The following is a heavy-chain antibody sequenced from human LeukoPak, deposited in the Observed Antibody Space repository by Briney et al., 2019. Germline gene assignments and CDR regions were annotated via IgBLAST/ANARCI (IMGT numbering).Heavy chain of an antibody. CDR1: GYSISSGYY. D-gene: IGHD6-13*01. CDR2: IYHSGST. V-gene: IGHV4-38-2*02. CDR3: ARLGTAAGTF. J-gene: IGHJ4*02. Sequence: SETLSLTCTVSGYSISSGYYWGWIRQPPGKGLEWIGSIYHSGSTYYNPSLKSRVTISVDTSKNQFSLKLSSVTAADTAVYYCARLGTAAGTFWGQGTLVTVSS.